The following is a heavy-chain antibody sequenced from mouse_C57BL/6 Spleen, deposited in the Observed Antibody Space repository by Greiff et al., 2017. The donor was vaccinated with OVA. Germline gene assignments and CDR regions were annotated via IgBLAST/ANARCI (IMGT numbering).Heavy chain of an antibody. CDR1: GFNIKDDY. J-gene: IGHJ3*01. D-gene: IGHD1-1*01. Sequence: VQLQQSGAELVRPGASVKLSCTASGFNIKDDYMHWVKQRPEQGLEWIGWIDPENGDTEYASKFQGQATITADTSSNTAYLQLSSLTSEDTAVYYCTISYYYGSNFAYWGQGTLVTVSA. CDR2: IDPENGDT. CDR3: TISYYYGSNFAY. V-gene: IGHV14-4*01.